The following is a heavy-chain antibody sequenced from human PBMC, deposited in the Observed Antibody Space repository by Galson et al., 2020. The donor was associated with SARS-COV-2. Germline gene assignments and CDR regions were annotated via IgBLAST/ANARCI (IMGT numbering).Heavy chain of an antibody. CDR2: MNANSGNT. J-gene: IGHJ5*02. CDR1: GYTFTSYD. V-gene: IGHV1-8*01. D-gene: IGHD3-22*01. CDR3: ARVLYYYDSSGYFCWFDP. Sequence: ASVKVSCKASGYTFTSYDINWVRQAPGQGLEWMGWMNANSGNTDYAQKFQGRVTMTRDTSTNTAYLELSSLTSEDTAIYYCARVLYYYDSSGYFCWFDPWGQGTQVTGSS.